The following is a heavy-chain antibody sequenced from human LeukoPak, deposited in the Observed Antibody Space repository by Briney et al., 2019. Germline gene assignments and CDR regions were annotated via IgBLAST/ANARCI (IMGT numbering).Heavy chain of an antibody. D-gene: IGHD3-9*01. CDR1: GFTFSSYT. CDR3: EQKTAYDILSGFHNYYGMDV. V-gene: IGHV3-21*01. J-gene: IGHJ6*02. Sequence: PGGSLRLSCAVSGFTFSSYTMNWVRQTPGKGLEWVSSISSSGSYIYYADSVKGRFTISRDNAKNSLYLQMNSLGVEDTAVYYCEQKTAYDILSGFHNYYGMDVWGQGTTVTVSS. CDR2: ISSSGSYI.